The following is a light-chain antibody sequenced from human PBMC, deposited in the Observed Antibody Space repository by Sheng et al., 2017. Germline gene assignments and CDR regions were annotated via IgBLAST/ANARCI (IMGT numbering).Light chain of an antibody. Sequence: DIQMTQSPSSLSASVGDKVTITCRASQSISTYLNWYQRQPGKAPRLLISAASTLQSGVPSRFSGSGSGTDFTLTITGLQPEDFATYYCQQSFSTPPMYTFGQGTSL. CDR1: QSISTY. V-gene: IGKV1-39*01. CDR3: QQSFSTPPMYT. CDR2: AAS. J-gene: IGKJ2*01.